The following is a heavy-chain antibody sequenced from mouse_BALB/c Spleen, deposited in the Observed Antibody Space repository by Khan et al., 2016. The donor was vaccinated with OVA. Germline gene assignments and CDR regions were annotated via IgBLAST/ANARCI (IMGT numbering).Heavy chain of an antibody. CDR2: IDPFNGGT. CDR1: GYSFTSYY. CDR3: ARGGLGLRDYAMDY. D-gene: IGHD3-1*01. V-gene: IGHV1S135*01. Sequence: VQLKESGPELMKPGASVKISCKASGYSFTSYYIHWVKQSHGKSLEWIGYIDPFNGGTSYNQKFKGKATLTLDKSSSTAYLHLSSLTSEDSAVYFCARGGLGLRDYAMDYWGQGTSVTVSS. J-gene: IGHJ4*01.